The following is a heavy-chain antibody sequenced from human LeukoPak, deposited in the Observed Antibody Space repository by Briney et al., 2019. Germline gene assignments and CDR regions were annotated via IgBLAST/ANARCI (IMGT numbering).Heavy chain of an antibody. J-gene: IGHJ6*03. CDR1: GVTVSSNY. Sequence: PGGSLRLSCAASGVTVSSNYMSWVRQAPGEGLEWVSSITSSSTYIYYADSVRGRFTISRDNAKNSLYLQMNSLRAEDTAVYFCARDPYSGNYGAYYYYYMDVWGKGTTVTISS. D-gene: IGHD1-26*01. CDR2: ITSSSTYI. V-gene: IGHV3-21*01. CDR3: ARDPYSGNYGAYYYYYMDV.